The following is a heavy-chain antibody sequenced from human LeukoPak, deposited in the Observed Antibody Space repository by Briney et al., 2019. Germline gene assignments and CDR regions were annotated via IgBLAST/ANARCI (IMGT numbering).Heavy chain of an antibody. CDR2: IYYSGST. CDR3: ARETYSSSSYPY. D-gene: IGHD6-13*01. CDR1: GGSISSGGYY. Sequence: KPSQTLSLTCTVSGGSISSGGYYWSWIRQPPGKGLEWIGSIYYSGSTYYNPSLKSRVTISVDTSKNQFSLKLSSVTAADTAVYYCARETYSSSSYPYWGQGTLVTVSS. J-gene: IGHJ4*02. V-gene: IGHV4-39*07.